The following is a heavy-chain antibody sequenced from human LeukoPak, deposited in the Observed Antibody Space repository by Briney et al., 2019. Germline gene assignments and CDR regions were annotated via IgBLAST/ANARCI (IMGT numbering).Heavy chain of an antibody. CDR3: ARDGVYSSTWYGRYYFDY. D-gene: IGHD6-13*01. Sequence: AGGSLRLSCAASGLTFSSYGMHWVRQAPGKGLEWVAVIWSDGSNKYYADSVKGRFTISRDISKNTLYLQMNSLRAEDTAVYYCARDGVYSSTWYGRYYFDYWGQGTLVTVSS. V-gene: IGHV3-33*01. CDR2: IWSDGSNK. CDR1: GLTFSSYG. J-gene: IGHJ4*02.